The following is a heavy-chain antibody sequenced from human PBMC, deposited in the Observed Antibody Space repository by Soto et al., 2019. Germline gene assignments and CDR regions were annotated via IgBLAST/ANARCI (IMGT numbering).Heavy chain of an antibody. CDR2: MYYSGST. V-gene: IGHV4-59*08. CDR1: GGSISGHY. CDR3: ARGPYYDLIWNYYYMDV. J-gene: IGHJ6*03. Sequence: QVQLQESGPGLVKPSETLSLSCSVSGGSISGHYWSWVRQTPGKGLEWIGYMYYSGSTNYNPSLKSPVTISVDTSKNHFSLRLTSVTAADTGIYYCARGPYYDLIWNYYYMDVWGKGTTVTVSS. D-gene: IGHD3-16*01.